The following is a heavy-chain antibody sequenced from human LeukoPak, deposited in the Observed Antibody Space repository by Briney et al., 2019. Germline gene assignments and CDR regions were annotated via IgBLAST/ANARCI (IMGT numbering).Heavy chain of an antibody. D-gene: IGHD3-3*01. CDR1: GYTFTSYG. J-gene: IGHJ4*02. CDR2: ISAYNGNT. V-gene: IGHV1-18*01. Sequence: GASVKVSCRASGYTFTSYGISWVRQAPGQGLEWMGWISAYNGNTNYAQKLQGRVTMTTDTSTSTAYMELRSLRSDDTAVYYCARADSNDFWSGYSYFDYWGQGTLVTVSS. CDR3: ARADSNDFWSGYSYFDY.